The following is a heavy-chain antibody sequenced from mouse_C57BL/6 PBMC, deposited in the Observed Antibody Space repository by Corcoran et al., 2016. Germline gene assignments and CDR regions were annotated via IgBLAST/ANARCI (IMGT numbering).Heavy chain of an antibody. CDR1: GYAFSSYW. CDR3: ARRKNYDYDGLAY. Sequence: QVQLQQSGAELVKPGASVKISCKASGYAFSSYWMNWVKQRPGKGLEWIGQIYPGDGDTNYNGKFKGKATLTADKSSSTAYMQLSSLTSEDSVVYFCARRKNYDYDGLAYWGQGTLVTVSA. CDR2: IYPGDGDT. V-gene: IGHV1-80*01. D-gene: IGHD2-4*01. J-gene: IGHJ3*01.